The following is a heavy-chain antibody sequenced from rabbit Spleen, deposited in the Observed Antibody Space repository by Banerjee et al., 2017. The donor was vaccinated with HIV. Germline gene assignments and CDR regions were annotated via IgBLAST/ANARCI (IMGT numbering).Heavy chain of an antibody. J-gene: IGHJ6*01. CDR2: IEVGSSGFS. CDR3: ARKDVAGAGTIYYGMDL. D-gene: IGHD4-2*01. CDR1: GVSFSFSSY. V-gene: IGHV1S45*01. Sequence: QEQLEESGGGLVKPGASLTLTCTASGVSFSFSSYMCWVRPAPGKGLEWIACIEVGSSGFSYFATWAKGRFTISETSSTTVTLQVTRLTAADTAIYFCARKDVAGAGTIYYGMDLWGPGTLVTVS.